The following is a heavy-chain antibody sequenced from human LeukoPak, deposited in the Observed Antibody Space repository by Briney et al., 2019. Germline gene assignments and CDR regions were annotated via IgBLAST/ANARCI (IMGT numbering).Heavy chain of an antibody. CDR1: GFTFSSYA. D-gene: IGHD5-18*01. J-gene: IGHJ4*02. V-gene: IGHV3-23*01. CDR3: TTVDTAMVARY. CDR2: ISGSGGNT. Sequence: PGGSLRLSCAASGFTFSSYAMSWVRQAPGKGLEWVSAISGSGGNTYYADSVKGRFTISRDNSKNTLYLQMNSLRAEDTAVYYCTTVDTAMVARYWGQGTLVTVSS.